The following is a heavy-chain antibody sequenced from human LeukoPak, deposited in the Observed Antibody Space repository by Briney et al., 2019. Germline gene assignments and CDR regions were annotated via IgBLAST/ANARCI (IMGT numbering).Heavy chain of an antibody. Sequence: ASVKVSCEASGYTFSAFHIHWVRLAPGQGPEWKGWVNPNSGDTNYAQRFRGRVTMTRDTSINTAYMELSSLRSDDTAVYYCARSNYYGSQSEYWGQGTLVAVSS. CDR1: GYTFSAFH. J-gene: IGHJ4*02. D-gene: IGHD3-10*01. V-gene: IGHV1-2*02. CDR2: VNPNSGDT. CDR3: ARSNYYGSQSEY.